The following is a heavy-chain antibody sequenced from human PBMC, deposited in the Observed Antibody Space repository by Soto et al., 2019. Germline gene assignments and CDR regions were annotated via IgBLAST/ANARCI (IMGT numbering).Heavy chain of an antibody. J-gene: IGHJ6*02. CDR2: MNPNSGNT. V-gene: IGHV1-8*01. CDR3: ARQRRTYYYDSSGSTLYYYYYGMDV. CDR1: GYTFTSYD. D-gene: IGHD3-22*01. Sequence: WASVKVSCKASGYTFTSYDINWVRQATGQGLEWMGWMNPNSGNTGYAQKFQGRVTMTRNTSISTAYMELSSLRSEDTAVYYCARQRRTYYYDSSGSTLYYYYYGMDVWGQGTTVTVSS.